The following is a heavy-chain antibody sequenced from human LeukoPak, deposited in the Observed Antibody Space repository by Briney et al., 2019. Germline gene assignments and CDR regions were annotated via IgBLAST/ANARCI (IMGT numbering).Heavy chain of an antibody. D-gene: IGHD1-26*01. J-gene: IGHJ4*02. CDR3: ARLVRSGSNYGVYYFDY. V-gene: IGHV4-61*09. CDR1: GGSISSSSYY. CDR2: ISTSGST. Sequence: SETLSLTCTVSGGSISSSSYYWSWIRQPAGKGLESIGHISTSGSTNYNPSLKSRVTMSVDTSKNQFSLKLSSVTAADTAVYYCARLVRSGSNYGVYYFDYWGQGTLVTVSS.